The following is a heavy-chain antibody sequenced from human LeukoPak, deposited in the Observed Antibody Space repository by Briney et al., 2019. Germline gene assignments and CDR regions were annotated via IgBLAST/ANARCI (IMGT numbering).Heavy chain of an antibody. CDR2: IYPNSGGT. CDR3: AKGGGSYYELFDY. CDR1: GYTFTGYY. J-gene: IGHJ4*02. D-gene: IGHD1-26*01. Sequence: ASVKVSCKASGYTFTGYYMHWVRQAPGQGLEWMGWIYPNSGGTNYAQKFQGRVTMSRDTSISTAYMELSRLRSDDTAVYYCAKGGGSYYELFDYWGQGTLVTVSS. V-gene: IGHV1-2*02.